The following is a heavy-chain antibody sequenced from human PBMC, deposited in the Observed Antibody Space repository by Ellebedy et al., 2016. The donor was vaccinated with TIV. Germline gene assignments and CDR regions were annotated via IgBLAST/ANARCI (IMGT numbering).Heavy chain of an antibody. CDR2: FDSVASSI. V-gene: IGHV5-10-1*01. CDR3: ARHGKGVAGYWFFDV. Sequence: GESLKISCEGSGYSFTNNWISWVRQMPGKGLEWMGKFDSVASSIEYSPSFQGPVTISGDKSSSTAYLQWSSLEASYTAMYYCARHGKGVAGYWFFDVWGRGTLVTVSS. CDR1: GYSFTNNW. J-gene: IGHJ2*01. D-gene: IGHD6-13*01.